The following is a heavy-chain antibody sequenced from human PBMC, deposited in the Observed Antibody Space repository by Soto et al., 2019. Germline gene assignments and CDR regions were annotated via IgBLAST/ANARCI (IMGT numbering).Heavy chain of an antibody. CDR3: ASTGGGDYGGNSDFDY. V-gene: IGHV1-69*01. D-gene: IGHD4-17*01. Sequence: QVQLVQSGAEVKKPGSSVKVSCKASGGTFSSYVISWVRQAPGQGLEWMGGIIPIFGTSNYAQKFQGRVTIIADESTSTAYMELSRLRSEDTAVYSCASTGGGDYGGNSDFDYWGQGTLVTVSS. J-gene: IGHJ4*02. CDR2: IIPIFGTS. CDR1: GGTFSSYV.